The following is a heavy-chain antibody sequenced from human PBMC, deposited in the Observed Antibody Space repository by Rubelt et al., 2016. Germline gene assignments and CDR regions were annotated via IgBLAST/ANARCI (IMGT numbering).Heavy chain of an antibody. Sequence: QVQLQESGPGLVKPSETLSLTCTVSGGSISPNYWSWIRQSPGKGLEWIGYIFFNGNSNYNPSLKSRVTISVDTSTNQVSRKPKPGTAADTAVYYWGRHGDGRNWFFDLLGRGPLVTVSS. CDR2: IFFNGNS. J-gene: IGHJ2*01. CDR1: GGSISPNY. CDR3: GRHGDGRNWFFDL. V-gene: IGHV4-59*08. D-gene: IGHD7-27*01.